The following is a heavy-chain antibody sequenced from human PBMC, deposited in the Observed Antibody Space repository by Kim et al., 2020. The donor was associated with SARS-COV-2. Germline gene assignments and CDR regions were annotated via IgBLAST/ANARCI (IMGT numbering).Heavy chain of an antibody. D-gene: IGHD2-2*01. J-gene: IGHJ6*02. CDR1: GFTFSSYS. CDR2: ISSSSSTI. V-gene: IGHV3-48*02. Sequence: GGSLRLSCAASGFTFSSYSMNWVRQAPGKGLEWVSYISSSSSTIYYADSVKGRFTISRDNAKNSLYLQMNSLRDEDTAVYYCAGFYCSSTSCYYYYYYGMDVWGQGTTVTVSS. CDR3: AGFYCSSTSCYYYYYYGMDV.